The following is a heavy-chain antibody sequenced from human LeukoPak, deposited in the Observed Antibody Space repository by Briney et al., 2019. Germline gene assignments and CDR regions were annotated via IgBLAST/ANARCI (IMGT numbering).Heavy chain of an antibody. Sequence: PSQTLSLTCTVSGGSISSGSYYWSWIRQPAGKGLEWIGRIYTSGSTNYNPSLKSRVTISVDTSKNQFSLKLSSVTAADAAVYYFARGTIFGVVTGLYYFDYWGQGTLVTVSS. CDR3: ARGTIFGVVTGLYYFDY. CDR2: IYTSGST. J-gene: IGHJ4*02. D-gene: IGHD3-3*01. V-gene: IGHV4-61*02. CDR1: GGSISSGSYY.